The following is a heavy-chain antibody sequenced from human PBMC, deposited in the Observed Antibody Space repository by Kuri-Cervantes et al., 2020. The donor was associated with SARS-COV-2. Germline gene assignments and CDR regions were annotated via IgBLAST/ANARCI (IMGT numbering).Heavy chain of an antibody. D-gene: IGHD3-3*01. J-gene: IGHJ4*02. CDR1: GYTFTSNG. CDR3: ACKFWSGYLLDY. CDR2: ISAYNGNT. Sequence: AAAMVSCKASGYTFTSNGISWWRQDPGQGLEWMGWISAYNGNTNYALKIQGRVSMTTEKSTSTAYMEQMSLRSDDTAVYYCACKFWSGYLLDYWGQGTLVTVSS. V-gene: IGHV1-18*04.